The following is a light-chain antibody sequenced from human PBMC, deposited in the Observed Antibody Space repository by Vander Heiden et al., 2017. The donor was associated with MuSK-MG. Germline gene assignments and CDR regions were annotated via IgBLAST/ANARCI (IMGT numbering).Light chain of an antibody. J-gene: IGLJ2*01. CDR1: SSDVGGYDY. CDR2: DVT. Sequence: QSALTQPASVSGSPRQSITISCIGTSSDVGGYDYVSWYQQHPGKAPKLIIYDVTDRPSGVSNRFSGSRSGNTASLTISGLQAEDEADYYCSSYTTSSTLGVVFGGGTKLTVL. V-gene: IGLV2-14*01. CDR3: SSYTTSSTLGVV.